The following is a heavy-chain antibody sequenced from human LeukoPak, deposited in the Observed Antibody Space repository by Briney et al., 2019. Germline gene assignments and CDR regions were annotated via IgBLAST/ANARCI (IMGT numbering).Heavy chain of an antibody. J-gene: IGHJ3*02. V-gene: IGHV3-33*08. Sequence: QPGGSLRLSCAASGFTFSSYAMHWVRQAPGKGLEWVAVIWYDGSNKYYADSVKGRFTISRDNSKNTLYLQMNSLRAEDTAVYYCARDRGGYDFEGRGDAFDIWGQGTMVTVSS. CDR2: IWYDGSNK. CDR3: ARDRGGYDFEGRGDAFDI. D-gene: IGHD5-12*01. CDR1: GFTFSSYA.